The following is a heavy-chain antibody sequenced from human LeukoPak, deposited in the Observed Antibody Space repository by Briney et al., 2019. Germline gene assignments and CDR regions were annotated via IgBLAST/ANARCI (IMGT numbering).Heavy chain of an antibody. CDR3: AKDRSIAAGGTVSEMDN. J-gene: IGHJ4*02. V-gene: IGHV3-30*18. Sequence: GRSLILSCAASGFTFSGFGMHWVRQAPGKGLEWVAVISYDGSNKYYVDSVKGRFTISRDNAQNTLYLQMNSLRAEDTAVYYCAKDRSIAAGGTVSEMDNWGQGTLVTVSS. CDR2: ISYDGSNK. D-gene: IGHD6-13*01. CDR1: GFTFSGFG.